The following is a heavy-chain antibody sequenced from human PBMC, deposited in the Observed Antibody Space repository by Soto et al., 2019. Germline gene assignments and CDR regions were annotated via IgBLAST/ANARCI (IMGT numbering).Heavy chain of an antibody. Sequence: AGSLTLSCAASGFTFSSYAMSWVRQAPGKGLEWVSAISGSGGSTYYADSVKGGFTTSKATSKNTPPLQMTSLTAEAPAVYYGAKAAERGCSGCSSWADHWGQGTLVTVSS. V-gene: IGHV3-23*01. J-gene: IGHJ5*02. CDR2: ISGSGGST. D-gene: IGHD2-15*01. CDR3: AKAAERGCSGCSSWADH. CDR1: GFTFSSYA.